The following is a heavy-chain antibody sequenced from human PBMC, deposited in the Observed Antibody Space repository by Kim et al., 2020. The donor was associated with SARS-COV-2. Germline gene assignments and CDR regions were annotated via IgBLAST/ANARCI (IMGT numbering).Heavy chain of an antibody. D-gene: IGHD6-13*01. Sequence: GDAQKFQGRVTMTRNTAISTAYMELSSLRSEDTAVYYCASAAAVPDAFDIWGQGTMVTVSS. J-gene: IGHJ3*02. CDR3: ASAAAVPDAFDI. V-gene: IGHV1-8*01.